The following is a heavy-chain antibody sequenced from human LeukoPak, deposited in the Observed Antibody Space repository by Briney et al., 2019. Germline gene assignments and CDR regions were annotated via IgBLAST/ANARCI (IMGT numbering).Heavy chain of an antibody. CDR1: GYSISSGYY. Sequence: SETLSLTCTVSGYSISSGYYWGWIRQPPGKGLEWIGTIYHSGTTYYNPSLKSRVTISVDTSKNQFSLKLSSVTAADTAVYYCARVLTGTTGGRGLDPWGQGTLVTVSS. V-gene: IGHV4-38-2*02. CDR3: ARVLTGTTGGRGLDP. D-gene: IGHD1-7*01. J-gene: IGHJ5*02. CDR2: IYHSGTT.